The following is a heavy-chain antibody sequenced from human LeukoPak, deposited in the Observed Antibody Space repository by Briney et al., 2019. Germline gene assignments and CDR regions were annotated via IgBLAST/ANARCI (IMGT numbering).Heavy chain of an antibody. D-gene: IGHD3-3*01. Sequence: GGSLRLSCAASGFTFSSYGMHWVRQAPGKGLEWVAVIWYDGSNKYYADSVKGRFTISRDNSKNTLYLQMNSLRAEDTAVYYCAKDGATYYDFWSGNLGMDVWGQGTTVTVSS. V-gene: IGHV3-33*06. CDR3: AKDGATYYDFWSGNLGMDV. CDR2: IWYDGSNK. J-gene: IGHJ6*02. CDR1: GFTFSSYG.